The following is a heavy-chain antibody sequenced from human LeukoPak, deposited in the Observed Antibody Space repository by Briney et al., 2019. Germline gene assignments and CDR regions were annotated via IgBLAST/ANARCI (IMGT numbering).Heavy chain of an antibody. J-gene: IGHJ4*02. V-gene: IGHV3-23*01. CDR2: ISGSGGST. D-gene: IGHD7-27*01. CDR1: GFTFSSYA. CDR3: AVTPGVRGWGRFAY. Sequence: GGSLRLSCAASGFTFSSYAMSWVRQAPGKGLEWVSAISGSGGSTYYADSVKGRFTISRDNSKNTLYLQMNSLRAEDTAVYYCAVTPGVRGWGRFAYWGQGTLVTVSS.